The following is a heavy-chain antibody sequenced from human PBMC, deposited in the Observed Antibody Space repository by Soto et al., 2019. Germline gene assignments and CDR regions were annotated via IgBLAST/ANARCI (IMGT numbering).Heavy chain of an antibody. Sequence: QVQLVQSGAEVKNPGASVKVSCRASGYTFTGNAIHWIRQAPGTRLEWIGKIDPGNGNTKYSQNFQGRVTITSDTSASAAYMELNTLGSEDTSIYYCARSETGYSRFAHWGQGTLVTVSS. CDR3: ARSETGYSRFAH. D-gene: IGHD3-9*01. CDR1: GYTFTGNA. J-gene: IGHJ4*02. CDR2: IDPGNGNT. V-gene: IGHV1-3*01.